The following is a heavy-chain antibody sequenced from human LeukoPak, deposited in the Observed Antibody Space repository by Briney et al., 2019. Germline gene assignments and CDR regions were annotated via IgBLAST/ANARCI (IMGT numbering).Heavy chain of an antibody. Sequence: GASVKVSCKASGYTFTNHGFSWVRQAPAQALEWMGWISTYNGDTNYAQNLQGRVTMPTDTYTSTAYMEMRSLRSDDTAVYYCARDCSSTSCYNVYWGQGTLVTVSS. CDR2: ISTYNGDT. CDR3: ARDCSSTSCYNVY. D-gene: IGHD2-2*02. J-gene: IGHJ4*02. CDR1: GYTFTNHG. V-gene: IGHV1-18*01.